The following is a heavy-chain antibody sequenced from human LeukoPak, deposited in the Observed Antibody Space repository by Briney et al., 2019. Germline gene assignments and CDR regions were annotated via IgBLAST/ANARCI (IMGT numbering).Heavy chain of an antibody. CDR1: GVTFSSLW. D-gene: IGHD3-10*01. J-gene: IGHJ4*02. CDR3: ARDRGYNSFDY. Sequence: GGSLRLSCAASGVTFSSLWMTWVRRAPGKGREWVANINPDGSVKNYVDSMRGRFTTSRDNAKNSLYLQMNSLRAEDTAVYYCARDRGYNSFDYWGQGTLVTVSS. CDR2: INPDGSVK. V-gene: IGHV3-7*01.